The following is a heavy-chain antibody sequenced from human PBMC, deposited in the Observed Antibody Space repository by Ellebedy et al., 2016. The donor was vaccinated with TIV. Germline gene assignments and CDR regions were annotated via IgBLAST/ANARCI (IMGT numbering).Heavy chain of an antibody. CDR2: ISYDGSNK. D-gene: IGHD3-10*01. CDR3: ARRITMVPGPGY. J-gene: IGHJ4*02. Sequence: GESLKISCAASGFTFSSYAMHWVRQAPGKGLEWVAVISYDGSNKYYADSVKGRFTISRDNSKNTLYLQMNSLRAEDTAVYYCARRITMVPGPGYWGQGTLVTVSS. V-gene: IGHV3-30-3*01. CDR1: GFTFSSYA.